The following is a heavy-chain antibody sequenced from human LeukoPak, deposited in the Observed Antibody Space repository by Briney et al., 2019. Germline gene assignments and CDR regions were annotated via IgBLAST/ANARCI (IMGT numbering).Heavy chain of an antibody. CDR1: GFTFSSYA. CDR2: TSNSGGST. CDR3: AKGWDGGYYFYFDY. D-gene: IGHD5-12*01. V-gene: IGHV3-23*01. J-gene: IGHJ4*02. Sequence: GGSLGLSCAASGFTFSSYAMSWVRQAPGKGLEWVSATSNSGGSTYYADSVKGRFTISRDNSKNTLSLQINSLRAEDTALYYCAKGWDGGYYFYFDYWGQGTLVTVSS.